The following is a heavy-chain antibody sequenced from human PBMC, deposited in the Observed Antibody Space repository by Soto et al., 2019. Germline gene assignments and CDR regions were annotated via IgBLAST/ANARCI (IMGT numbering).Heavy chain of an antibody. CDR2: ISHSGST. D-gene: IGHD3-3*02. CDR1: GDSINSGHW. J-gene: IGHJ4*02. CDR3: AARHFWSGPWTQRRLDY. Sequence: PLETLSLTCAVSGDSINSGHWWSWVRQPPGKGLEWIGQISHSGSTNYNPSLTSRVTISVDKSKNHFSLKLTSVTAADTAVYYCAARHFWSGPWTQRRLDYWGQGTLVTVSS. V-gene: IGHV4-4*02.